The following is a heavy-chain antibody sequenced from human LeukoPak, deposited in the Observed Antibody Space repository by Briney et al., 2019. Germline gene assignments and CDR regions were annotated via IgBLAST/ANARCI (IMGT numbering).Heavy chain of an antibody. CDR1: GFTFSSYG. D-gene: IGHD4-17*01. J-gene: IGHJ6*03. V-gene: IGHV3-30*02. CDR2: IRYDGSNK. CDR3: ARVYGYYYYYMDV. Sequence: PGGSLRLSCAASGFTFSSYGMHWVRQAPGKGLEWVAFIRYDGSNKYYADSVKGRFTISRDNSKNTLYLQMNSLRAEDTAVYYCARVYGYYYYYMDVWGKGTTVTVSS.